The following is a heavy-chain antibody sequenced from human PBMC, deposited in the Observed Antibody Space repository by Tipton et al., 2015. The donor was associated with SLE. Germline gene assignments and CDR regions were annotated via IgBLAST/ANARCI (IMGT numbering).Heavy chain of an antibody. CDR1: GEALGSGPYS. J-gene: IGHJ4*02. CDR3: ARLYGDYGLDY. D-gene: IGHD4-17*01. Sequence: GEALGSGPYSWSWIRQPPGKGLEWVGYIHHGGTTFYNPSLKSRVAISIDKSKSQFSLKMSPVTAADTAVYYCARLYGDYGLDYWGQGTLVTVSS. V-gene: IGHV4-30-2*01. CDR2: IHHGGTT.